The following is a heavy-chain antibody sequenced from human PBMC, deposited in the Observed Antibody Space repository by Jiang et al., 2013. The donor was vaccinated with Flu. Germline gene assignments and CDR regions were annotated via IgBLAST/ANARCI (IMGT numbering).Heavy chain of an antibody. CDR2: IDWDDDK. V-gene: IGHV2-70*11. CDR3: AREYYYDSSGYYHHSYFDY. CDR1: GFSLSTSGMC. Sequence: KPTQTLTLTCTFSGFSLSTSGMCVSWIRQPPGKALEWLARIDWDDDKYYSTSLKTRLTISKDTSKNQVVLTMTNMDPVDTATYYCAREYYYDSSGYYHHSYFDYWGQGTLVTVSS. D-gene: IGHD3-22*01. J-gene: IGHJ4*02.